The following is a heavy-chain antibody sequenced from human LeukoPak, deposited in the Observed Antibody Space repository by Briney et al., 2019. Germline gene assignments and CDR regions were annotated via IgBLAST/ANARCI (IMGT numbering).Heavy chain of an antibody. V-gene: IGHV1-2*06. CDR1: EYTFTGYY. CDR3: AIPPLYDSSGYYYYYYYLDV. D-gene: IGHD3-22*01. CDR2: INPNSGGT. Sequence: ASVKVSCKASEYTFTGYYMHWVRQAPGQGLEWMGRINPNSGGTNYAQKFQGRVTMTRDTSISTTYMELSRLRSDDTAVYYCAIPPLYDSSGYYYYYYYLDVWGKGTTVTVSS. J-gene: IGHJ6*03.